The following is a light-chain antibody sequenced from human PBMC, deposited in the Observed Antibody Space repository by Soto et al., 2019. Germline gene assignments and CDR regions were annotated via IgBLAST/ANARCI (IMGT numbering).Light chain of an antibody. J-gene: IGKJ1*01. CDR3: QQYGSSPGT. V-gene: IGKV3-20*01. CDR1: QSGTNTC. Sequence: EIVLTQSPGTMSLSPGEGATLSCRASQSGTNTCLAWFQQKPGQAPRLLIYGAFSRATGIPDRLSGSGSGTDFTLTISRLAPEDFAMYCCQQYGSSPGTFGQGTTVEVK. CDR2: GAF.